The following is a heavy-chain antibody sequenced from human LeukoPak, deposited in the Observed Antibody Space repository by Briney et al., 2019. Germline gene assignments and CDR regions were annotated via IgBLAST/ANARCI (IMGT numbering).Heavy chain of an antibody. D-gene: IGHD5-18*01. CDR3: ARVSRRIQLWVSPLN. Sequence: PSETLSLTCAVYGGSFSGYYWSWIRQPPGKGLEWIGEINHSGSTNYNPSLKSRVTISVDTSKNQFSLKLSSVTAADTAVYYCARVSRRIQLWVSPLNWGQGTLVTVSS. CDR2: INHSGST. V-gene: IGHV4-34*01. J-gene: IGHJ4*02. CDR1: GGSFSGYY.